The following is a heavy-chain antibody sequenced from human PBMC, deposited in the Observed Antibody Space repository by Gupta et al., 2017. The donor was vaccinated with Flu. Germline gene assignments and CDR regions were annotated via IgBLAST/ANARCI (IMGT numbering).Heavy chain of an antibody. Sequence: QLQLQESGPGLVKPSETLSLICTASGGSISDTSYSWGWIRQPPGKGLEWIGNVGYSGNTFYNPSLKSRVTISVDTSKNQFSLKLSSVTAADTAVYYCARRITYGKTFDYWGQGSLVTVSS. J-gene: IGHJ4*02. CDR3: ARRITYGKTFDY. V-gene: IGHV4-39*01. CDR2: VGYSGNT. CDR1: GGSISDTSYS. D-gene: IGHD2/OR15-2a*01.